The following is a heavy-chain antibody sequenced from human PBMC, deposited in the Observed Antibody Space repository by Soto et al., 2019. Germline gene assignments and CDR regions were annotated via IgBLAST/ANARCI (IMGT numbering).Heavy chain of an antibody. CDR2: LSGSGSGS. CDR3: AKAPISLDGSGYYFASFDY. Sequence: DVHLLESGGALVQLGGSLRLSCAASGFTFSRYAMNWVRQAPGKGLEWVSTLSGSGSGSYYPDSLRGRFTISRDNSKNTLYLQMNNLRAEDTAVYYCAKAPISLDGSGYYFASFDYWGHGTRVTVSS. D-gene: IGHD3-22*01. V-gene: IGHV3-23*01. J-gene: IGHJ4*01. CDR1: GFTFSRYA.